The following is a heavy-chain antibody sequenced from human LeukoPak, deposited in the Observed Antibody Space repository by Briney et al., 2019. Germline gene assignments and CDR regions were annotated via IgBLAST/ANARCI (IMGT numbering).Heavy chain of an antibody. V-gene: IGHV4-38-2*02. J-gene: IGHJ3*02. Sequence: PSETLSLTCTVSGYSISSGYYWGWIRQPPGKGLEWIGSIYHSGSTYYNPSLKSRVTISVDTSKNQFSLKLSSVTAADTAVYYCARDGVVWSRYGDYASSQDAFDIWGQGTMVTVSS. CDR1: GYSISSGYY. D-gene: IGHD4-17*01. CDR3: ARDGVVWSRYGDYASSQDAFDI. CDR2: IYHSGST.